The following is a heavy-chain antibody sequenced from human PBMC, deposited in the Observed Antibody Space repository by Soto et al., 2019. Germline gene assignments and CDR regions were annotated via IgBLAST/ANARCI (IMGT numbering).Heavy chain of an antibody. D-gene: IGHD3-3*01. V-gene: IGHV3-48*02. J-gene: IGHJ4*02. CDR1: GFIFSSYS. CDR2: ITTGSSTT. CDR3: ARDNGGHDFWSGNYYSGFDY. Sequence: GGSLRLSCAASGFIFSSYSMNWVRQAPGKGLEWVSYITTGSSTTIYADSVKGRFTISRDNAKNSLYLQMNSLRDEDTAVYYCARDNGGHDFWSGNYYSGFDYWGQGALVTVSS.